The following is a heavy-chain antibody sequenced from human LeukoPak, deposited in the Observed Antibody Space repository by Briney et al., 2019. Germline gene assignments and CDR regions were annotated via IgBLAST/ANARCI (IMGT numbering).Heavy chain of an antibody. J-gene: IGHJ3*02. D-gene: IGHD5-24*01. CDR3: ARDRAYNSFDI. Sequence: AGGSLRLSCAASGFKFSDHYIDWVRQAPGKGLEWVANIKPDGSAKNYVDSVKGRFTISRDNAKNSLYLQMNNLRAEDAAVYYCARDRAYNSFDIWGQGTMVTVSS. V-gene: IGHV3-7*01. CDR2: IKPDGSAK. CDR1: GFKFSDHY.